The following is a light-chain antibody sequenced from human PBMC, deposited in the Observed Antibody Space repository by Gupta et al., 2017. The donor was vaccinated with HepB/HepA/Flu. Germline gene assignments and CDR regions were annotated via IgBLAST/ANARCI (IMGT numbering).Light chain of an antibody. Sequence: SYELTQPPSVSVSPGQTASITCPGDKLGEKYAYWYQQKPGQSPVLVIYQHDKRRSGIPERFSGSTSGNTATLTISGTQTLDEADYYCQTWDRSTVIFGGGTKLTVL. CDR1: KLGEKY. CDR2: QHD. CDR3: QTWDRSTVI. V-gene: IGLV3-1*01. J-gene: IGLJ2*01.